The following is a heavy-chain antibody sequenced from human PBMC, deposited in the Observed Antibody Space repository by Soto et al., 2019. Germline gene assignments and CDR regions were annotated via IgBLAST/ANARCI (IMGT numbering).Heavy chain of an antibody. V-gene: IGHV1-69*13. Sequence: GASVKVSCKASGGTFSSYAISWVRQAPGQGLEWMGGIIPIFGTANYAQKFQGRVTITADESTSTAYMELSSLRSEDTAVYYCARDHVGSSSSRWFDPWGQGTLVTVSS. D-gene: IGHD6-6*01. CDR2: IIPIFGTA. J-gene: IGHJ5*02. CDR1: GGTFSSYA. CDR3: ARDHVGSSSSRWFDP.